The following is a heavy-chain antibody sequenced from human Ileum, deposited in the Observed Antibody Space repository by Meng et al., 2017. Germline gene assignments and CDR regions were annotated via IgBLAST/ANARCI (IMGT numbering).Heavy chain of an antibody. CDR2: INAGNGNI. Sequence: QVQLVQSATEAKHVGDSVKVSCTASGYTFRNYPLHWVRQAPGQRPEWMGWINAGNGNIKISQKFQGRITITSDTSATAYMELSSLRSEDTAVYFCARENDNWNYFDYWGQGSLVTVSS. J-gene: IGHJ4*02. D-gene: IGHD1-1*01. CDR1: GYTFRNYP. V-gene: IGHV1-3*01. CDR3: ARENDNWNYFDY.